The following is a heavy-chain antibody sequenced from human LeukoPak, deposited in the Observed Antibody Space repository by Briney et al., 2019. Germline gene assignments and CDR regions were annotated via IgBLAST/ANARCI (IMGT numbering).Heavy chain of an antibody. D-gene: IGHD5-24*01. CDR1: GYTFTGYY. CDR2: INPNSGGT. Sequence: ASVKVSCKASGYTFTGYYMHWVRQAPGQGLEWMGWINPNSGGTNYAQKFQGRVTMTRDTSISTAYMELNRLRSDDTAVYYCARAVEMATISGYLRYYFDYWGQGTLVTVSS. J-gene: IGHJ4*02. V-gene: IGHV1-2*02. CDR3: ARAVEMATISGYLRYYFDY.